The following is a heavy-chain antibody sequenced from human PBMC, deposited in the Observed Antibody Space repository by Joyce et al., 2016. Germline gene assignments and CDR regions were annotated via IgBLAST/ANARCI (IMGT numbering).Heavy chain of an antibody. CDR1: GVTLSSYG. Sequence: QVQLVQSGAEMKKRGSSVKVSCKASGVTLSSYGISWLRQAPGQGLGWMVEIIPISGTANYAQKFQGRVTITADESTTTAYMDLSSLRSEDTAVYFCARGGSGYSFDSWGQGTLVTVSS. J-gene: IGHJ4*02. D-gene: IGHD5-12*01. CDR2: IIPISGTA. V-gene: IGHV1-69*12. CDR3: ARGGSGYSFDS.